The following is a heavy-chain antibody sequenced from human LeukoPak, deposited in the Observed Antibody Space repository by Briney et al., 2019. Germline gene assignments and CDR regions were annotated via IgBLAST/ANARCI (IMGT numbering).Heavy chain of an antibody. D-gene: IGHD1-26*01. Sequence: PAESLTISCTGSGYSFTNYCIGWVRQMPGQGLEWMGIIYPGDSDTRYSPSFQGQVTISADKSISTAYLQWSSLKASDTAMYYCARLLGATSGWDYFDYWGQGTLVTVSS. CDR3: ARLLGATSGWDYFDY. CDR2: IYPGDSDT. CDR1: GYSFTNYC. J-gene: IGHJ4*02. V-gene: IGHV5-51*01.